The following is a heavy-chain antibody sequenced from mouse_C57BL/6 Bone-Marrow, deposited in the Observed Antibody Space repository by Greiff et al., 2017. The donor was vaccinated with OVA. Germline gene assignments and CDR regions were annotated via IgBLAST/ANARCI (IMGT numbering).Heavy chain of an antibody. J-gene: IGHJ2*01. CDR2: IYPGSGNI. V-gene: IGHV1-76*01. D-gene: IGHD2-2*01. CDR1: GYTFTDYY. Sequence: VKLVESGAELVRPGASVKLSCKASGYTFTDYYISWVKQRPGQGLEWIARIYPGSGNIYYNEKFKGKATLTAEKSSSTAYMQLSSLTSDDSAVYFCARSERLRDYFDNWGQGTTLTGSS. CDR3: ARSERLRDYFDN.